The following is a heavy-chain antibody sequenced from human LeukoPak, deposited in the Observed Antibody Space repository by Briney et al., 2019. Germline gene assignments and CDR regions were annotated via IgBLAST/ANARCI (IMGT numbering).Heavy chain of an antibody. Sequence: SETLSLTCTVSGGSVSSGSYYWSWLRQPPGKGLEWIGYIYYSGSTNYNPSLKSRVTISVDTSKNQFSLKLSSVTAADTAVYYCAILSCSVAGTGCYMDVWGKGTTVTVSS. J-gene: IGHJ6*03. CDR1: GGSVSSGSYY. V-gene: IGHV4-61*01. CDR3: AILSCSVAGTGCYMDV. CDR2: IYYSGST. D-gene: IGHD6-13*01.